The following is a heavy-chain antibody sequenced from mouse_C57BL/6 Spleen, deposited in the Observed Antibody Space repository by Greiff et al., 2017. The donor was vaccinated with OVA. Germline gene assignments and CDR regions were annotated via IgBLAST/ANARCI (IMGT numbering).Heavy chain of an antibody. J-gene: IGHJ4*01. Sequence: EVKLVESGGGLVQPKGSLKLSCAASGFSFNTYAMNWVRQAPGKGLEWVARIRSKSNNYATYYADSVKDRFTISRDDSESMLYRQMNNVKAEDKAMYNCERGDYDYAMDYWGQGTAVTVSS. CDR3: ERGDYDYAMDY. D-gene: IGHD2-4*01. CDR2: IRSKSNNYAT. CDR1: GFSFNTYA. V-gene: IGHV10-1*01.